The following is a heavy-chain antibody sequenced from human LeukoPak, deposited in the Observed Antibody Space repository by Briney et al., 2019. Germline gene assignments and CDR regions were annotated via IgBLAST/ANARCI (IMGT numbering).Heavy chain of an antibody. D-gene: IGHD3-9*01. J-gene: IGHJ5*02. V-gene: IGHV3-9*01. Sequence: GRSLRLSCAASGFTFDDYAMHWVRQAPGKGLEWVSCISWNSGSIGYADSVKGRFTISRDNAKNSLYLQMNSLRAEDTALYYCAKDPLSGYDILTGPNWFDPWGQGTLVTVSS. CDR2: ISWNSGSI. CDR3: AKDPLSGYDILTGPNWFDP. CDR1: GFTFDDYA.